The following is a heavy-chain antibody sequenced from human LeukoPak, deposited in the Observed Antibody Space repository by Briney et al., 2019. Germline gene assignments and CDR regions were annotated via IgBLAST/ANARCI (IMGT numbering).Heavy chain of an antibody. Sequence: SETLSLTCAVSGGSISSGGYSWSWIRQPPGKGLEWIGYIYHSGGTYYNPSLKSRVTISVDRSKNQFSLKLSSVTAADTAVYYCAALYYYGSGSRDFDYWGQGTLVTVSS. V-gene: IGHV4-30-2*01. CDR3: AALYYYGSGSRDFDY. CDR1: GGSISSGGYS. D-gene: IGHD3-10*01. CDR2: IYHSGGT. J-gene: IGHJ4*02.